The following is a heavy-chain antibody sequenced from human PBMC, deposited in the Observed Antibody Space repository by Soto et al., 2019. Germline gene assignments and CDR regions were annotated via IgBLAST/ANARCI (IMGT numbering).Heavy chain of an antibody. D-gene: IGHD3-3*01. CDR3: KLVLRFLDYADY. CDR2: IKSKTDGGTT. V-gene: IGHV3-15*01. Sequence: GGSLRLSCAASGFTFSNAWMSWVRQAPGKGLEWVGRIKSKTDGGTTDYAAPVKGRFTISRDDSKNTLYLQMNSLKTEDTAVYYCKLVLRFLDYADYWGQGTLVTVSS. CDR1: GFTFSNAW. J-gene: IGHJ4*02.